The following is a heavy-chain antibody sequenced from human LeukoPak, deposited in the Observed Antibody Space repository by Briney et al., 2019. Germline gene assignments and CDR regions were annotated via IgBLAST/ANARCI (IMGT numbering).Heavy chain of an antibody. CDR3: ARGSRSAFDI. V-gene: IGHV3-53*01. CDR1: GFTISSNY. J-gene: IGHJ3*02. Sequence: GGSLRISCADSGFTISSNYMSWVHQAPGKGLEWVSVIYSGGGTYYADSVKGRFTISRDNSKNTLYLQMNSLRAEDTAVYYCARGSRSAFDIWGQGTMVTVSS. D-gene: IGHD1-26*01. CDR2: IYSGGGT.